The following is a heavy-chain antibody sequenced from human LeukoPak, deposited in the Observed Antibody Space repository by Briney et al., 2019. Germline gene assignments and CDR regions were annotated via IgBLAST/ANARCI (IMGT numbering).Heavy chain of an antibody. Sequence: SETLSLTCTVSGGSISSSSYYWGWIRQPPGKGLEWIGSIYYSGSTYYNPSLKSRVTISVDTSKNQFSLKLSSVTAADTAGYYCARRYCSTTSCSTVDYWGQGTLVTVSS. J-gene: IGHJ4*02. CDR1: GGSISSSSYY. V-gene: IGHV4-39*01. D-gene: IGHD2-2*01. CDR2: IYYSGST. CDR3: ARRYCSTTSCSTVDY.